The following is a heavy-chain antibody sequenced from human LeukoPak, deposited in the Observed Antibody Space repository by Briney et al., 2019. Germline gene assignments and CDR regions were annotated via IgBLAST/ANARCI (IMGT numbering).Heavy chain of an antibody. CDR3: ARDRGLLWFGESPNAFDI. CDR1: GFTFSGYG. D-gene: IGHD3-10*01. V-gene: IGHV3-33*01. Sequence: PGRSLRLSCAASGFTFSGYGMHWVRQAPGKGLEWVAVIWYDGSNKYYADSVKGRFTISRDNSKNTLYLQMNSLRAEDTAVYYCARDRGLLWFGESPNAFDIWGQGTMVTVSS. J-gene: IGHJ3*02. CDR2: IWYDGSNK.